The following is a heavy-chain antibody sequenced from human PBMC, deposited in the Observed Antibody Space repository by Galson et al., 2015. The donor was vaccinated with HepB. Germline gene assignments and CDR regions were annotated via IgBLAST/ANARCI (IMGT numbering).Heavy chain of an antibody. CDR1: GYTFTSYG. V-gene: IGHV1-18*04. CDR3: ARDPYDYVWGSYRGREYYFDY. D-gene: IGHD3-16*02. J-gene: IGHJ4*02. Sequence: SVKVSCKASGYTFTSYGISWVRQAPGQGLEWMGWISAYNGNTNYAQKLQGRVTMTTDTSTSTAYMELRSLRSDDTAVYYCARDPYDYVWGSYRGREYYFDYWGQGTLVTVSS. CDR2: ISAYNGNT.